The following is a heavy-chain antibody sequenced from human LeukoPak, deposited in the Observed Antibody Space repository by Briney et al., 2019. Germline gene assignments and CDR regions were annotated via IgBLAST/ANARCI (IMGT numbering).Heavy chain of an antibody. Sequence: PGGSLRLSCAASGFTFSSYGMHWVRQAPGKGLEWVAFIRYDGSNKYYADSVKGRFTISRDNSKNTLYLQMNSLRAEDTAVYYCARDKKYDYVWGSYTRYYMDVWGKGTTVTVSS. D-gene: IGHD3-16*01. CDR1: GFTFSSYG. V-gene: IGHV3-30*02. J-gene: IGHJ6*03. CDR2: IRYDGSNK. CDR3: ARDKKYDYVWGSYTRYYMDV.